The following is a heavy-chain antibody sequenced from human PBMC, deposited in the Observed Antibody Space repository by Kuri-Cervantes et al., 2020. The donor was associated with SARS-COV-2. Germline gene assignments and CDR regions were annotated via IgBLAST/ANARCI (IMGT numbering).Heavy chain of an antibody. V-gene: IGHV4-59*12. CDR3: ARGRGGRIAVAGCLFDY. Sequence: EALKIFCTVSGGSISSYYWSWIPQPPGKGLEWLGYIYYGGSTNYNSSLKNRVTISVDTSKNQFSLKLNSVTAADTAVYYCARGRGGRIAVAGCLFDYWGQGTLVTVSS. D-gene: IGHD6-19*01. J-gene: IGHJ4*02. CDR2: IYYGGST. CDR1: GGSISSYY.